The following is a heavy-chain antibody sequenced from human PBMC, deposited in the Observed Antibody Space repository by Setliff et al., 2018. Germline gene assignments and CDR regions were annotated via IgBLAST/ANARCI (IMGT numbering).Heavy chain of an antibody. CDR3: ARDRSYYYDSSGYYPL. D-gene: IGHD3-22*01. CDR1: GFTFSSYG. CDR2: ISSSSSYI. V-gene: IGHV3-21*01. Sequence: GESLKISCAASGFTFSSYGMHWVRQAPGKGLEWVSSISSSSSYIYYADSVKGRFTISRDNAKNSLYLQMNSLRAEDTAVYYCARDRSYYYDSSGYYPLWGQGTMVTVSS. J-gene: IGHJ3*01.